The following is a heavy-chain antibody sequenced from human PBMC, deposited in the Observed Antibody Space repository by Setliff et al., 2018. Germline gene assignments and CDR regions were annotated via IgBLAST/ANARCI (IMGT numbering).Heavy chain of an antibody. Sequence: PSETLSLTCAVYGGSFSDSYWSWIRQPPGKGLEWIGDINYLGNTNYNPSLKTRVTISVDTSKNQFSLNLVSLTAADTAVYYCARDGGDYWGQGTLVTVSS. J-gene: IGHJ4*02. CDR1: GGSFSDSY. CDR3: ARDGGDY. CDR2: INYLGNT. V-gene: IGHV4-34*01.